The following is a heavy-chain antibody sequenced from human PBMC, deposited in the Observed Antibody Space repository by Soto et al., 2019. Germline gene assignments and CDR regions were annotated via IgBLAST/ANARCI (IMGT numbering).Heavy chain of an antibody. J-gene: IGHJ4*02. CDR1: GGSISSNSYY. CDR3: ARHAAYDSVWGKSDGSDY. V-gene: IGHV4-39*01. Sequence: QLQLQESGPGLVKPSETLSLACTVSGGSISSNSYYWDWIRQPPGKGLEWIGSMYYSGATYHNPSLPSRVTISVDTSKIQFSLHLSSVTAADTAVYYWARHAAYDSVWGKSDGSDYWGQGTLVTVSS. D-gene: IGHD3-16*01. CDR2: MYYSGAT.